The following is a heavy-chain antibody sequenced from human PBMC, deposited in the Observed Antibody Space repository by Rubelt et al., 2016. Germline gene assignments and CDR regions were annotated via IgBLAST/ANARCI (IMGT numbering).Heavy chain of an antibody. CDR1: GFTFGNYA. J-gene: IGHJ5*02. CDR3: TRPLGNGWFED. CDR2: IKEDGSGK. D-gene: IGHD2-8*01. V-gene: IGHV3-7*03. Sequence: GGGLVQPGRSLRLSCKGSGFTFGNYAMSWFRQAPGKGLEWVAYIKEDGSGKYYVDSVKGRFTISRDNAKNSVYLQMNSLTVEDTAVYYCTRPLGNGWFEDWGQGTLVTVSS.